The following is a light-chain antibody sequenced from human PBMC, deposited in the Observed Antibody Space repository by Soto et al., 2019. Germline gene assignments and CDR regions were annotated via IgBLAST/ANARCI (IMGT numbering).Light chain of an antibody. CDR2: EVS. V-gene: IGLV2-23*02. CDR1: SSDVGTYNL. CDR3: CSYAGSSTLWV. J-gene: IGLJ3*02. Sequence: QSALTQPASVSGSPGQSITISCTGTSSDVGTYNLVSWYQQHPGKAPKLMIYEVSKRPSGVSYRFSGSRSGNTASLTISGLQAEDEADYYCCSYAGSSTLWVFGGGPKLTVL.